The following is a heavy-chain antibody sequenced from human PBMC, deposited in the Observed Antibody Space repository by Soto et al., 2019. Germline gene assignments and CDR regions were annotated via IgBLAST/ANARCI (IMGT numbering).Heavy chain of an antibody. D-gene: IGHD3-22*01. Sequence: GASLRLSCAASGFTFSSYAMSWVRQAPGKGLEWISGISGRGDSTYYADSVKGRFTISRDNSKNTLYLEMNRLRAEDTAVYYCAKVCYQSLTVVEGFDYWGQGTLVTVSS. CDR2: ISGRGDST. CDR3: AKVCYQSLTVVEGFDY. J-gene: IGHJ4*02. CDR1: GFTFSSYA. V-gene: IGHV3-23*01.